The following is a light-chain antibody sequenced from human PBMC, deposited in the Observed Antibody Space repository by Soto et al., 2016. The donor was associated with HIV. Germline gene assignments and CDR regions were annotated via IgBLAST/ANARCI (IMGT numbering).Light chain of an antibody. J-gene: IGLJ2*01. CDR2: QDN. V-gene: IGLV3-1*01. Sequence: SYEVNQPPSVSVSPGQTASITCSGDKLGDKYTCWYQQKSGHSPLLIIHQDNKRPSGIPERFSASNSGNTATLTITGTQAMDEADYYCQARDDITADVVFGGGTKLTVL. CDR1: KLGDKY. CDR3: QARDDITADVV.